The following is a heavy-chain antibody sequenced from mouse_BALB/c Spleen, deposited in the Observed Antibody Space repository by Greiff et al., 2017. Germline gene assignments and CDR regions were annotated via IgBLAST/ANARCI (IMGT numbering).Heavy chain of an antibody. V-gene: IGHV3-2*02. CDR1: GYSITSDYA. CDR3: ATGSNYYGSSPFAY. CDR2: ISYSGST. D-gene: IGHD1-1*01. Sequence: EVKLQESGPGLVKPSQSLSLTCTVTGYSITSDYAWNWIRQFPGNKLEWMGYISYSGSTSYNPSLKSRISITRDTSKNQFFLQLNSVTTEDTATYYCATGSNYYGSSPFAYWGQGTLVTVSA. J-gene: IGHJ3*01.